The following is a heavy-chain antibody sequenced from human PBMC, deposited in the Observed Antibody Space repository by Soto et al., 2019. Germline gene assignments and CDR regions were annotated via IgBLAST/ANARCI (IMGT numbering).Heavy chain of an antibody. V-gene: IGHV3-30-3*01. CDR1: GFTFSSYA. D-gene: IGHD3-9*01. CDR3: ARDVLKYDILTGPADY. CDR2: VSYDGSNK. J-gene: IGHJ4*02. Sequence: GGSLRLSCAASGFTFSSYAMHWVRQAPGKGLEWVAVVSYDGSNKYYADSVKGRFTISRDNSKNTLYLQMNSLRAEDTAVYYCARDVLKYDILTGPADYWGQGTLVTVSS.